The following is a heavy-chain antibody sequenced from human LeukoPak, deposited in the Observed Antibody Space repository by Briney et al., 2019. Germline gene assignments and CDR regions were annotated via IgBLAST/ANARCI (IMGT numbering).Heavy chain of an antibody. CDR1: GFTFSSYG. Sequence: GGSLRLSCVASGFTFSSYGIHWVRQAPGKGLEWLAVISYDGSNKYYADSVKGRFTISRDNSKNTLYLQMNSLRAEDTAVYYCAKSGSGSFKEDYWGQGTLVTVSS. D-gene: IGHD3-10*01. J-gene: IGHJ4*02. CDR2: ISYDGSNK. V-gene: IGHV3-30*18. CDR3: AKSGSGSFKEDY.